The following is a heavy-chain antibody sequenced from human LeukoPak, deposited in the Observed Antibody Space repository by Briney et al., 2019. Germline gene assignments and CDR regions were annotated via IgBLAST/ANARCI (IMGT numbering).Heavy chain of an antibody. Sequence: SVKVSCKASGGTFSSYAISWVRQAPGQGLELKGGIIPIFGTAKYAQKFQGRVTITADESTSTAYMELSSLRSEDTAVYYCARAGERVDTGPGAFDRWKQETMVTVSS. CDR3: ARAGERVDTGPGAFDR. CDR2: IIPIFGTA. J-gene: IGHJ3*02. D-gene: IGHD5-18*01. V-gene: IGHV1-69*13. CDR1: GGTFSSYA.